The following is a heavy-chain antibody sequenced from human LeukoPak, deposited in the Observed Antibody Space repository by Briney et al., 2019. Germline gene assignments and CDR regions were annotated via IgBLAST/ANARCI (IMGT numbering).Heavy chain of an antibody. D-gene: IGHD2/OR15-2a*01. J-gene: IGHJ4*02. CDR2: IYPGDSDT. CDR3: ARLSSTIKFLREYYFDY. Sequence: TGESLKISCKGSGYSFTSYWIGWVRQMPGKGLEWMGIIYPGDSDTRYSPSFQGQVTISADKSISTAYLQWSSLKASDTAMYYCARLSSTIKFLREYYFDYWGQGTLVTVSS. V-gene: IGHV5-51*01. CDR1: GYSFTSYW.